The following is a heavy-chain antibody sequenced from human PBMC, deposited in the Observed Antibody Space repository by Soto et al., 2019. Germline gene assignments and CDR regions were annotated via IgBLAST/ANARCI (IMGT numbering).Heavy chain of an antibody. D-gene: IGHD6-19*01. CDR3: RSSSRYSTDV. J-gene: IGHJ6*02. CDR2: IYGTGNT. Sequence: QLQLQESGPGLVKPSETLSLSCTVSGGSISSSFYWGWIRQPPGKGLEWIGSIYGTGNTYYNPSLKGRVTISADTSKNQFFLNLISVPAADTAVYYCRSSSRYSTDVWGQGATVTVSS. CDR1: GGSISSSFY. V-gene: IGHV4-39*01.